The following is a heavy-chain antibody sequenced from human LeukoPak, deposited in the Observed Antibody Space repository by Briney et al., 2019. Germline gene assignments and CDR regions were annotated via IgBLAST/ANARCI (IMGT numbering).Heavy chain of an antibody. CDR1: GGTFSSYA. V-gene: IGHV1-69*04. J-gene: IGHJ6*03. CDR3: ATLPAAINYYYYYYMDV. D-gene: IGHD2-2*01. CDR2: IIPILGIA. Sequence: SVKVSCKASGGTFSSYAISWVRQAPGQGLEWMGRIIPILGIANYAQKFQGRVTITADESTSTAYMELSSLRSEDTAVYYCATLPAAINYYYYYYMDVWGKGTTVTVSS.